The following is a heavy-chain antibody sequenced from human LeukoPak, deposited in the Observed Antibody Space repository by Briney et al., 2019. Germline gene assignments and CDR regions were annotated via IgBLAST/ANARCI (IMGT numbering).Heavy chain of an antibody. Sequence: GGSLRLSCVASGFTFGKYWMSWVRQAPGKGLEWVANIKLDGSEKNYVDSVKGRFTISRDNTKNSLYLQMNSLRVEDTAVFYCAKAGTGYSSGWYAVLGDFDYWGQGTLVTVSS. J-gene: IGHJ4*02. CDR1: GFTFGKYW. V-gene: IGHV3-7*03. D-gene: IGHD6-19*01. CDR3: AKAGTGYSSGWYAVLGDFDY. CDR2: IKLDGSEK.